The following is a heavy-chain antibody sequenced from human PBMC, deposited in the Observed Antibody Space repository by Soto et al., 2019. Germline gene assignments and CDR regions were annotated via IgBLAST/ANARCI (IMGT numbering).Heavy chain of an antibody. J-gene: IGHJ6*03. D-gene: IGHD3-10*01. CDR3: ARDPLKIWFGELYYYYYYMDV. CDR1: GYTFTSYG. CDR2: ISAYNGNT. Sequence: ASVKVSCKASGYTFTSYGISWVRQAPGQGLEWMGWISAYNGNTNYAQKLQGRVTMTTDTSTSTAYMELRSLRSDDTAVYYCARDPLKIWFGELYYYYYYMDVWGKGTTVTVSS. V-gene: IGHV1-18*01.